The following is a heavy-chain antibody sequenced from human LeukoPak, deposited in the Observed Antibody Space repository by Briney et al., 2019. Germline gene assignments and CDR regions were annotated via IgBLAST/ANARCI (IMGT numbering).Heavy chain of an antibody. V-gene: IGHV4-4*07. CDR2: IYTSGSA. J-gene: IGHJ5*02. D-gene: IGHD6-19*01. Sequence: SETLSLTCTVPGDSTSGYYWSWIRQPAEKGLEWIGRIYTSGSANYNPSLKSRVTMSLDTSKKQFSLQVSSVTAADTAIYYCARERSSGLALWGQGALVTVSS. CDR3: ARERSSGLAL. CDR1: GDSTSGYY.